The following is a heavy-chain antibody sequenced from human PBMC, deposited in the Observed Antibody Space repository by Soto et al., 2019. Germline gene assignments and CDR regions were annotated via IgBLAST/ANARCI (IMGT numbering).Heavy chain of an antibody. V-gene: IGHV4-31*03. Sequence: SETLSLTCTVSGGSISSGGYYWSWIRQHPGKGLEWIGYIYYSGSTYYNPSLKSRVTISVDTSKNQFSLKLSSVTAADTAVYYCARVAIAAAGYNWFDPWGQGTLVTVSP. J-gene: IGHJ5*02. CDR1: GGSISSGGYY. D-gene: IGHD6-13*01. CDR3: ARVAIAAAGYNWFDP. CDR2: IYYSGST.